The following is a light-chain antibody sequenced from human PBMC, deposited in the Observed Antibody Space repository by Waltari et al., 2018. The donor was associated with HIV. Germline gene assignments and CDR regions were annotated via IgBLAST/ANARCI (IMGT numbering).Light chain of an antibody. J-gene: IGKJ3*01. Sequence: DTQLTQSPASLSASIGARTTISCRESQNIYKVLSWYQQKSGKAPNLLIYDASSLQSWVPSRFSGSGSGTEVTLTISSLQVEDFATYYCRQSFTAPLTFGPGTKLDIK. V-gene: IGKV1-39*01. CDR3: RQSFTAPLT. CDR2: DAS. CDR1: QNIYKV.